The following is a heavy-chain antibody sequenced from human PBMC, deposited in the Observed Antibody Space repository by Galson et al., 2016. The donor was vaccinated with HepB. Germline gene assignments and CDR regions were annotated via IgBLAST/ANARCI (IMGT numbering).Heavy chain of an antibody. D-gene: IGHD3-22*01. CDR3: AVWSPHLSESSGS. CDR1: GYTFSSYA. Sequence: SLRLSCAASGYTFSSYAMSWVRQAPGKGLEWVSGIGGSGGSAYYADSVKGRFTISRDNAKNSVYLQMNSLRDEDTAVYYCAVWSPHLSESSGSWGQGARVTVSS. V-gene: IGHV3-23*01. CDR2: IGGSGGSA. J-gene: IGHJ5*02.